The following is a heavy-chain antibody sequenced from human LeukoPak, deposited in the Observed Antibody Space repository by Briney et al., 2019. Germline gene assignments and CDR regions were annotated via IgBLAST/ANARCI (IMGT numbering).Heavy chain of an antibody. D-gene: IGHD5-18*01. CDR3: AAGEDTAMVPFDY. J-gene: IGHJ4*02. Sequence: SVTVSCTASGFTFTSSAVQWVRQARGQRLEWIGWIVVGSGNTNYAQKFQGRVTITRDMSTSTAYMELSSLRSEDTAVYYCAAGEDTAMVPFDYWGQGTLVTVSS. V-gene: IGHV1-58*01. CDR1: GFTFTSSA. CDR2: IVVGSGNT.